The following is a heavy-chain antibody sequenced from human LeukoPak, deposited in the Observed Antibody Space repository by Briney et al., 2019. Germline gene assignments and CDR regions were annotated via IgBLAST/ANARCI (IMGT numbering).Heavy chain of an antibody. CDR3: ATRRIAVAAPFDY. V-gene: IGHV4-59*01. Sequence: SETLSLTCTVAGGSISSDYWSWIRQPPGKGLEWIGYIYYSGSTNYHPSLKSRVTISVDTSKNQFSLKLSSVTAADTAVYYCATRRIAVAAPFDYWGQGTLVTVSS. J-gene: IGHJ4*02. CDR1: GGSISSDY. D-gene: IGHD6-19*01. CDR2: IYYSGST.